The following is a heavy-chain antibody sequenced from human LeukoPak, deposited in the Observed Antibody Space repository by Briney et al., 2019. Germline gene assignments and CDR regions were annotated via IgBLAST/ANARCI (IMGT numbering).Heavy chain of an antibody. Sequence: PGGSLRLSRAASGFTVSSNYMTWVRQAPGRGLEWVSVIYNGDNTNYADSVKGRFTISRDSSKNTLFLQMNSLRAEDTAVYYCARASQWLAFDYWGQGTLVTVSS. CDR2: IYNGDNT. CDR3: ARASQWLAFDY. CDR1: GFTVSSNY. V-gene: IGHV3-66*01. D-gene: IGHD6-19*01. J-gene: IGHJ4*02.